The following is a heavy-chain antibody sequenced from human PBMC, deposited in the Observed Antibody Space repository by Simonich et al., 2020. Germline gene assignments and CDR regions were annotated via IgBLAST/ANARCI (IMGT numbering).Heavy chain of an antibody. CDR2: ISAYKGNT. CDR3: ARASRGTWWYYYFDY. CDR1: GYTFTSYG. V-gene: IGHV1-18*01. D-gene: IGHD2-15*01. J-gene: IGHJ4*02. Sequence: QVQLVQSGAEVKKPGASVKVSCKASGYTFTSYGISWVRQAPGQGHEWMGWISAYKGNTNDAQKLQGRVTMTTDTSTSTAYRELRSLRSDDTAVYYCARASRGTWWYYYFDYWGQGTLVTVSS.